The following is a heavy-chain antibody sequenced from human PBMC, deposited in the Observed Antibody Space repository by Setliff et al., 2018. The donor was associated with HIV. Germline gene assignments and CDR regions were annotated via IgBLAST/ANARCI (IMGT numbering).Heavy chain of an antibody. V-gene: IGHV4-31*03. CDR3: ARGAWYSSGWYSSRYMDV. CDR1: GGSISSGGYY. J-gene: IGHJ6*03. CDR2: IYYSGST. D-gene: IGHD6-19*01. Sequence: SETLSLTCTVSGGSISSGGYYWSWIRQHPGKGLEWIGYIYYSGSTYYNPSLKSRVTISVDTSKNQFSLKLSSVTAADTAVYYCARGAWYSSGWYSSRYMDVWGKGTTVTVSS.